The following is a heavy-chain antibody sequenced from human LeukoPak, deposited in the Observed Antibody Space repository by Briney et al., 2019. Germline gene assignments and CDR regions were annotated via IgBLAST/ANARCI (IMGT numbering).Heavy chain of an antibody. J-gene: IGHJ3*02. V-gene: IGHV3-66*01. CDR1: GFTVSSNY. Sequence: GGSLGLSCAASGFTVSSNYMSWVRQAPGKGLEWVSVIYSGGSTYYADSVKGRFTISRDNSKNTLYLQMNSLRAEDTAVYYCARDAYYYDNFSAFDIWGQGTMVTVSS. CDR2: IYSGGST. CDR3: ARDAYYYDNFSAFDI. D-gene: IGHD3-22*01.